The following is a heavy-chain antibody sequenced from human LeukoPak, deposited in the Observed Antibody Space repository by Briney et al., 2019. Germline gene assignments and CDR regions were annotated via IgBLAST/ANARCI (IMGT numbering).Heavy chain of an antibody. D-gene: IGHD2-21*01. CDR1: GGTFSSYA. CDR3: ARDIRGGVVVSAFDI. V-gene: IGHV1-69*13. J-gene: IGHJ3*02. CDR2: IIPIFGTA. Sequence: ASVKVSCKASGGTFSSYAISWVRQAPGQGLEWMGGIIPIFGTANYAQKFQGRVTITADESTSTAYMELSSLRSEDTAVYYCARDIRGGVVVSAFDIWGQGTMVTVSS.